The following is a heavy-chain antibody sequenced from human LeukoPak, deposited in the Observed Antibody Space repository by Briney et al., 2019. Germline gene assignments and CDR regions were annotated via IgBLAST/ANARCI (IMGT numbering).Heavy chain of an antibody. D-gene: IGHD2/OR15-2a*01. CDR1: GFTFSSYA. CDR3: AKGDYFREFDP. Sequence: GGSLRLSCVASGFTFSSYAMSWVRQAPGKGLEWVSAISGSGGSTYYADSVKGRFTISRDNPKNTLYLQMNSLRAEDTAVYYCAKGDYFREFDPWGQGTLVTVSS. CDR2: ISGSGGST. V-gene: IGHV3-23*01. J-gene: IGHJ5*02.